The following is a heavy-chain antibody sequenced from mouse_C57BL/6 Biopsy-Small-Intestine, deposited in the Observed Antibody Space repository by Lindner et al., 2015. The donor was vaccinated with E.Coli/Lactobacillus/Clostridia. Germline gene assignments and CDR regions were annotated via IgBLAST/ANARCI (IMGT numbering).Heavy chain of an antibody. V-gene: IGHV5-17*01. Sequence: VQLQESGGGLVKPGGSLKLSCAASGFTFSDYGMHWVRQAPEKGLEWVAYISSGSSTIYYADTVKGRFTISRDNAKNTLFLQMTSLRSEDTAMYYCAKTTVRGAMDYWGQGTSVTASS. CDR3: AKTTVRGAMDY. CDR2: ISSGSSTI. CDR1: GFTFSDYG. D-gene: IGHD1-1*01. J-gene: IGHJ4*01.